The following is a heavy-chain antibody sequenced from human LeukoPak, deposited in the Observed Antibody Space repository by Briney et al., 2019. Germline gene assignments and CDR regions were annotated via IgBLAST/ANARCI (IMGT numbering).Heavy chain of an antibody. J-gene: IGHJ6*02. Sequence: GGSLRLSCEASGFTFSSYSMNWVRQAPGKGLEWVSSISSSSSYIYYADSVKGRFTISRDNAKNSLYLQMNSLRAEDTAVYYCARGEYSSGWYPDYYYGMDVWGQGTTVTVSS. CDR3: ARGEYSSGWYPDYYYGMDV. CDR2: ISSSSSYI. V-gene: IGHV3-21*04. D-gene: IGHD6-19*01. CDR1: GFTFSSYS.